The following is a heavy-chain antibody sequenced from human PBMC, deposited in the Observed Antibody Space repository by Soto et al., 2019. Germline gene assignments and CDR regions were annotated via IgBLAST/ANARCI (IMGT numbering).Heavy chain of an antibody. Sequence: SETLSLTCTVSGGSVSSGSYYWSWIRQPPGKGLKWIGYIYYGGSTNYNPSLKSRVTISVDTSKNQFSLKLSSVTAADTAVYYCARDLGAAAGTNYYYYGMDVWGQGTTVTVSS. CDR2: IYYGGST. CDR3: ARDLGAAAGTNYYYYGMDV. CDR1: GGSVSSGSYY. D-gene: IGHD6-13*01. J-gene: IGHJ6*02. V-gene: IGHV4-61*01.